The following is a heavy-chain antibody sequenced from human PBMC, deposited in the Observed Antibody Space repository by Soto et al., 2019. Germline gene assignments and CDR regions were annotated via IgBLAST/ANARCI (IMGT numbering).Heavy chain of an antibody. CDR3: AIDELYYDILTGYPRLYYFDY. J-gene: IGHJ4*02. CDR1: GYTFTSYG. Sequence: QVQLVQSGVGVKKPGASVKVSCKASGYTFTSYGISWVRQAPGHGLEWMGWISAYNGNTNYAQKLQGRVTMTTDTSTSTAYMELRSLRSDDTAVYYCAIDELYYDILTGYPRLYYFDYWGQGTLVTVSS. V-gene: IGHV1-18*01. D-gene: IGHD3-9*01. CDR2: ISAYNGNT.